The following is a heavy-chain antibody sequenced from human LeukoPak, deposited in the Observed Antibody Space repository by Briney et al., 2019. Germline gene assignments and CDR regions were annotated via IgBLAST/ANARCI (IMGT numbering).Heavy chain of an antibody. CDR1: GFAFSGFA. CDR2: ISGSGDNT. Sequence: SGGFLRLSCSGSGFAFSGFAMGWVRQAPGKGLEWVSSISGSGDNTYYADSVDGRFIASRDNTKNTLYLQMNSLRAEDTALYYCARGRGGDYVPSRFDYWGQGTLVTVSS. CDR3: ARGRGGDYVPSRFDY. D-gene: IGHD4-17*01. J-gene: IGHJ4*02. V-gene: IGHV3-23*01.